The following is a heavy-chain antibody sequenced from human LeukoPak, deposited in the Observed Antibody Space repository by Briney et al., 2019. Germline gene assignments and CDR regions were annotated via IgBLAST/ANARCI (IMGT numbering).Heavy chain of an antibody. CDR1: GGSISSYY. CDR3: ASGDGGKASRYYFDY. CDR2: IYYSGST. J-gene: IGHJ4*02. Sequence: SETLSLTCTVSGGSISSYYWSWIRQPPGKGLEWIGYIYYSGSTNYNPSLKSRVTISVDTSKNQFSLILSSVTAADTAVYYCASGDGGKASRYYFDYWGQGTLVTVSS. D-gene: IGHD4-23*01. V-gene: IGHV4-59*01.